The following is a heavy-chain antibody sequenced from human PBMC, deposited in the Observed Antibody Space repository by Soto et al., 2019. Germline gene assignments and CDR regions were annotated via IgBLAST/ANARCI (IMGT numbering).Heavy chain of an antibody. D-gene: IGHD2-2*01. CDR2: INHSGST. V-gene: IGHV4-34*01. CDR3: ARVVPAAMDRFDF. CDR1: GGSFSGYY. Sequence: SETLSLTCAVYGGSFSGYYWSWIRQPPGKGLEWIGEINHSGSTNYNPSLKSRVTISVDTSKNQFSLKLSSVTAADTAVYYCARVVPAAMDRFDFWGQGTLVTVSS. J-gene: IGHJ4*02.